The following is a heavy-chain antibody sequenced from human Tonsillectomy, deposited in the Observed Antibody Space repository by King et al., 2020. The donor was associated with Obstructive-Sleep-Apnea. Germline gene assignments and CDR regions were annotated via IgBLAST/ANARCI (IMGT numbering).Heavy chain of an antibody. CDR2: INAGNGNT. D-gene: IGHD5-18*01. J-gene: IGHJ4*02. Sequence: VQLVQSGAEVKKPGASVKVSCKASGYTFTSYAMHWVRQAPGQRLEWMGWINAGNGNTKYSQKFKGRVPITRDTTASTSYMELRSLRSEDTAVNYCARDHRDTAMPTGYDYWGQGTLVTVSS. CDR3: ARDHRDTAMPTGYDY. V-gene: IGHV1-3*01. CDR1: GYTFTSYA.